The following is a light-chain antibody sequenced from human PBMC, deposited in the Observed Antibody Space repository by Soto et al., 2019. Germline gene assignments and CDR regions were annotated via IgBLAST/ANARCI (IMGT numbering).Light chain of an antibody. CDR1: QSISNW. V-gene: IGKV1-5*01. CDR3: QQYNSYSGT. Sequence: DMQMTHCPSSLSAYVGDRVTITCRASQSISNWLAWYQQKPGKAPKLLMYDASTLESGVPSRFSGSGSGTEFTLTISSLQPDDFATYYCQQYNSYSGTFGHGAKVAIK. CDR2: DAS. J-gene: IGKJ1*01.